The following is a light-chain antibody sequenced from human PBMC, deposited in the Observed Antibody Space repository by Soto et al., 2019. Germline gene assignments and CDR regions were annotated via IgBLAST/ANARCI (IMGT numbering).Light chain of an antibody. CDR2: EVT. V-gene: IGLV2-8*01. CDR1: SSDVGAYNY. J-gene: IGLJ3*02. CDR3: SSIASSNTGV. Sequence: QSVLTQPPSASGSPGQSVTISCTGTSSDVGAYNYVSWYQQHAGKAPKLVIYEVTKRPSGVPDRFSGSKSANTASLTVSGLQAEDEADYYCSSIASSNTGVFGGGTKLTVL.